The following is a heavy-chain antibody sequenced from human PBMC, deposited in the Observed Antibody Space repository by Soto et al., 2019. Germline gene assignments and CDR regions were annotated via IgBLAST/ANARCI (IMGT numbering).Heavy chain of an antibody. D-gene: IGHD3-22*01. Sequence: GASVKVSCKASGYTFTSYGTSWVRQAPGQGLEWMGWISAYNGNTNYAQKLQGRVTMTTDTSTSTAYMELRSLRSDDTAVYYCARDSFPDDSSGYYFDYWGQGTLVTVSS. CDR1: GYTFTSYG. CDR2: ISAYNGNT. V-gene: IGHV1-18*01. J-gene: IGHJ4*02. CDR3: ARDSFPDDSSGYYFDY.